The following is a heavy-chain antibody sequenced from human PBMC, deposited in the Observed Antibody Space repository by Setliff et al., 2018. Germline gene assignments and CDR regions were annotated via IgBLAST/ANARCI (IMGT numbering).Heavy chain of an antibody. J-gene: IGHJ5*02. CDR3: ARDGFQLPTQSNWFDP. CDR1: GGSISSYY. V-gene: IGHV4-4*07. D-gene: IGHD2-2*01. Sequence: SETLSLTCTVSGGSISSYYWSWIRQPAGKGLEWIERIYTSGSTNYNPSLKSRVTMSVDTSKNQFSLKLSSVTAADTAVYYCARDGFQLPTQSNWFDPWGQGTLVTVSS. CDR2: IYTSGST.